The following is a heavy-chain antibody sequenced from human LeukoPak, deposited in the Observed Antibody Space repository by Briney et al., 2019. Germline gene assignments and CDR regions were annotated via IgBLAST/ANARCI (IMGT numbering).Heavy chain of an antibody. V-gene: IGHV3-53*01. CDR1: GFTVSSNY. Sequence: QTGGSLRLSCAASGFTVSSNYMSWVRQAPGKGLEWVSVIYSGGSTYYADSVKGRFTISRDNSKNTLYLQMNSLRAEDTAVYYCARATVVTPGPWGQGTLVTVSS. D-gene: IGHD4-23*01. CDR3: ARATVVTPGP. CDR2: IYSGGST. J-gene: IGHJ5*02.